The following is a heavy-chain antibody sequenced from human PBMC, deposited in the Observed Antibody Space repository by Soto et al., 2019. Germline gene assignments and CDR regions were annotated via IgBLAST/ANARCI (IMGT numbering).Heavy chain of an antibody. CDR1: GFTFSSYA. D-gene: IGHD6-13*01. Sequence: EVQLLESGGGLVQPGGSLRLACAASGFTFSSYAMSWVRQAPGKGLEWVSASSGSGGSTYYADSVTGRFTISRDNSKSTVYLQMNSLRAVDTAVYYCAKDLGGAAAAGTLAANDSWFAYWGQGTLVPVSS. J-gene: IGHJ4*02. CDR2: SSGSGGST. V-gene: IGHV3-23*01. CDR3: AKDLGGAAAAGTLAANDSWFAY.